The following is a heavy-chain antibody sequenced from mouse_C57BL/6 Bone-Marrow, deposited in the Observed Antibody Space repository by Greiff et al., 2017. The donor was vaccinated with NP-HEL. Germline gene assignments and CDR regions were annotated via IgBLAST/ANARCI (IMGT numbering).Heavy chain of an antibody. D-gene: IGHD1-1*01. J-gene: IGHJ1*03. CDR2: ISYSGST. CDR3: ARGRYYGSSYGDWYFDV. V-gene: IGHV3-8*01. Sequence: VQLQQSGPGLAKPSQTLSLTCSVTGYSITSDYWNWIRKFPGNKLEYMGYISYSGSTYYNPSLKSRISITRDTSKNQYYLQLNSVTTEDTATYYCARGRYYGSSYGDWYFDVWGTGTTVTVSS. CDR1: GYSITSDY.